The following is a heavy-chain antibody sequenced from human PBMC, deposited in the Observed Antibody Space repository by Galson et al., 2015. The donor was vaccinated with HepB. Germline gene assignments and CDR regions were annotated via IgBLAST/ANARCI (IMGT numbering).Heavy chain of an antibody. CDR2: ISYDGSNK. CDR3: ARVNTEYSSSWDDVAFDY. V-gene: IGHV3-30-3*01. CDR1: GFTFSSYA. J-gene: IGHJ4*02. D-gene: IGHD6-13*01. Sequence: SLRLSCAASGFTFSSYAMHWVRQAPGKGLEWVAVISYDGSNKYYADSVKGRFTISRDNSKNTLYLQMNSLRAEDTAVYYCARVNTEYSSSWDDVAFDYWGQGTLVTVSS.